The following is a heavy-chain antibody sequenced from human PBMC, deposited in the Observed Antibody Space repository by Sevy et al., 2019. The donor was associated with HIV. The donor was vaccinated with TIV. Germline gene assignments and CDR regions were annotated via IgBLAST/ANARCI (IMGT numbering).Heavy chain of an antibody. Sequence: SETLSLTCTVSGGSISSSSYYWGWIRQPPGKGLEWIGSIYYSGSTYYNPSLKSRVTISVDTSKNQFSLKLSSVTAADTAGYYCARTDTFFDPWGQGTLVTVSS. J-gene: IGHJ5*02. CDR2: IYYSGST. D-gene: IGHD5-18*01. V-gene: IGHV4-39*01. CDR3: ARTDTFFDP. CDR1: GGSISSSSYY.